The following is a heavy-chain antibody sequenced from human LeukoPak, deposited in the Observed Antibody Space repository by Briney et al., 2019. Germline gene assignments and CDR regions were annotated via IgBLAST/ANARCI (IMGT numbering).Heavy chain of an antibody. CDR2: LDGRGVLT. CDR1: GFSFNGYA. Sequence: PGTSLRLSCAASGFSFNGYAMSWVRQAPGKGLEWVSTLDGRGVLTYYADSVRGRFTVSRDNSKNTLYLQMNSLRAEDTAVYYCARRDVSGYYALDSWCQGCLVTVSS. CDR3: ARRDVSGYYALDS. D-gene: IGHD3-22*01. J-gene: IGHJ4*02. V-gene: IGHV3-23*01.